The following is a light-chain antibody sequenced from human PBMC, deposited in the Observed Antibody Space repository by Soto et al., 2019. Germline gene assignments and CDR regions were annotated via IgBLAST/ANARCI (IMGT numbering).Light chain of an antibody. J-gene: IGLJ2*01. Sequence: QSVLTQPPSVSAAPGQKVTISCSGSSSNIGNNYVSWYQQLPGTAPKLLIYDNNKRPSGIPDRFSGSKSGTSATLGITGLQTGDEADYYCGTWDSSLSAHVVFGGRTKVTVL. CDR2: DNN. CDR3: GTWDSSLSAHVV. V-gene: IGLV1-51*01. CDR1: SSNIGNNY.